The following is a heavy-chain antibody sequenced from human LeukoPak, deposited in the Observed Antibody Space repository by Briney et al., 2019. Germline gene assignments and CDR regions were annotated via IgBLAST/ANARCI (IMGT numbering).Heavy chain of an antibody. D-gene: IGHD3-9*01. Sequence: GGSLRLSCAASGFTFSSYAMNWVRQAPGRGLEWVTTISGSGGITYYADSVKGRFTISRDNSKNTLYLQMSSLRAEDTAVYFCAKGYYDILTGLQYWGRGTLVTVSS. CDR1: GFTFSSYA. CDR2: ISGSGGIT. J-gene: IGHJ4*02. CDR3: AKGYYDILTGLQY. V-gene: IGHV3-23*01.